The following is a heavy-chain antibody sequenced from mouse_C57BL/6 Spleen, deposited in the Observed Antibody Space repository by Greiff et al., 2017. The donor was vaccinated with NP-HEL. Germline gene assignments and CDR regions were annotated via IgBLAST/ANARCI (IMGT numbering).Heavy chain of an antibody. CDR2: IYPGDGDT. D-gene: IGHD3-2*02. CDR3: ASIDSSGYVGWFAY. J-gene: IGHJ3*01. Sequence: LVESGPELVKPGASVKISCKASGYAFSSSWMNWVKQRPGKGLEWIGRIYPGDGDTNYNGKFKGKATLTADKSSSTAYMQLSSLTSEDSAVYFCASIDSSGYVGWFAYWGQGTLVTVSA. CDR1: GYAFSSSW. V-gene: IGHV1-82*01.